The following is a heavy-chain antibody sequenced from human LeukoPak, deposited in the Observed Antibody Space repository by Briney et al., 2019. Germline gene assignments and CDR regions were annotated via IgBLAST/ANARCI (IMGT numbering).Heavy chain of an antibody. CDR2: ISGSGGST. D-gene: IGHD1-26*01. CDR1: GFAFSSYG. CDR3: ARGGSYLSAFDI. V-gene: IGHV3-23*01. Sequence: GGSLRLSCAASGFAFSSYGMSWVRQAPGKGLEWVSAISGSGGSTYYADSVKGRFTISRDNSKNTLYLQMNSLRAEDTAVYYCARGGSYLSAFDIWGQGTMVTVSS. J-gene: IGHJ3*02.